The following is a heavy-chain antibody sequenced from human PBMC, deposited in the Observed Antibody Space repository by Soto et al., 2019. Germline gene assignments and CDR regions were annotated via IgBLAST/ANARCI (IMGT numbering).Heavy chain of an antibody. D-gene: IGHD2-8*01. J-gene: IGHJ4*02. CDR1: GFSFSSYA. CDR2: ISARGGSL. V-gene: IGHV3-23*01. Sequence: EVQLLDSGGGLVQPGGSLRLACTASGFSFSSYAMVWVRQAPGKGLEWVSVISARGGSLYFAASVKGRFTISRDNSKNVLSLEMNNLRAEAPATYFCAKGSTEYGASVAHWGKGT. CDR3: AKGSTEYGASVAH.